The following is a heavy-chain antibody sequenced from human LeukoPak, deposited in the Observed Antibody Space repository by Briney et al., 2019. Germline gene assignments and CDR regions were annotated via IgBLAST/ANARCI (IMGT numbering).Heavy chain of an antibody. Sequence: GGSLRLSCTASGFTFSRYWMTWVRQAPGKGLEWVANIKEDGSAKYYVDSMKGRFTISRDDAKNSLYLQMNSLRAEDTAVYYCARDLYYYGSGNYVPGFPDYWGQGTLVTVSS. V-gene: IGHV3-7*01. CDR2: IKEDGSAK. CDR3: ARDLYYYGSGNYVPGFPDY. CDR1: GFTFSRYW. D-gene: IGHD3-10*01. J-gene: IGHJ4*02.